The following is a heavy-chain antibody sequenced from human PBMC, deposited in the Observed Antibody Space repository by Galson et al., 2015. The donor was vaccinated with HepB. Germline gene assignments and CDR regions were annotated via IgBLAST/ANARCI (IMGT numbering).Heavy chain of an antibody. J-gene: IGHJ1*01. CDR3: AKDSGYCISTTCREYFQH. D-gene: IGHD2-2*03. V-gene: IGHV3-30*18. CDR1: GFTFSSYG. CDR2: ISHDGSNI. Sequence: LRLSCAASGFTFSSYGMHWVRQAPGKGPEWVAVISHDGSNIHYADSVTGRFTISRDDPKNTLYLQMNSLRVDDTAVYYCAKDSGYCISTTCREYFQHWGQGTLVTVSS.